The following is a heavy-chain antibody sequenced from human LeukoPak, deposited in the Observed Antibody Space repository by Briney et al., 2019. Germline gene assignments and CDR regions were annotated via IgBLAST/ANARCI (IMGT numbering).Heavy chain of an antibody. CDR1: GYTFTGYY. V-gene: IGHV1-2*02. J-gene: IGHJ4*02. Sequence: ASVKVSCKASGYTFTGYYMHWVRQAPGQGLEWMGWINPNSGGTNYAQKFQGRVTITRDTSISTAYMELSRLRSDDTAVYYCARVDSSAPNTFDYWGQGTLVTVSS. CDR3: ARVDSSAPNTFDY. D-gene: IGHD3-22*01. CDR2: INPNSGGT.